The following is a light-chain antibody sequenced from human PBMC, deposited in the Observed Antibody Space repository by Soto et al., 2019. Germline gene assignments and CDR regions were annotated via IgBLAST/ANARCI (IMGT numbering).Light chain of an antibody. Sequence: EIVLTQSPGTMSLSPGERATLSCRASQSVSSSYLAWYQQKPGQAHRLLIYGASSRATGIPDRFSGCGSGKDFTLTISRLEPEDFAVYYCQQYGGSSLYTFGQGTKLEIK. V-gene: IGKV3-20*01. CDR1: QSVSSSY. CDR2: GAS. J-gene: IGKJ2*01. CDR3: QQYGGSSLYT.